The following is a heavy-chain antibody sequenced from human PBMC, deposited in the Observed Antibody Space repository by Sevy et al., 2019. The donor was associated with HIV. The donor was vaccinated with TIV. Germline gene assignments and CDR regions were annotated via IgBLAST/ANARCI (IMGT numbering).Heavy chain of an antibody. CDR3: AKDVPDQSWYDDFWSGSPCFDY. J-gene: IGHJ4*02. CDR2: MSGRGGST. V-gene: IGHV3-23*01. CDR1: GFSFGTHA. D-gene: IGHD3-3*01. Sequence: GGSLRLSCAASGFSFGTHAMSWVRQAPGKGLEWVSGMSGRGGSTGYADSVKGRFTISRDNSKNTLFLQMNALRADDPAVYYCAKDVPDQSWYDDFWSGSPCFDYWGRGILVTVSS.